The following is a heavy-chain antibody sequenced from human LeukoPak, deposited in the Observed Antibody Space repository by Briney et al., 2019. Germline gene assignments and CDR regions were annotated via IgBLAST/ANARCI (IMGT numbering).Heavy chain of an antibody. D-gene: IGHD3-16*01. J-gene: IGHJ2*01. CDR3: ARSFGWHFDL. Sequence: GGSLRLSCTASGFTFSGSEMSWVRQSPGKGLEWLSNIRTDGTTTYYADSVKGRFTISRDNAENSLYLQMDRLRPDDTALYYCARSFGWHFDLWGRGTLVTVSS. V-gene: IGHV3-48*03. CDR1: GFTFSGSE. CDR2: IRTDGTTT.